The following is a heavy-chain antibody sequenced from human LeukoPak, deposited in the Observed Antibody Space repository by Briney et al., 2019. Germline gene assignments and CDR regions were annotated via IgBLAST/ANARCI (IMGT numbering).Heavy chain of an antibody. CDR3: AKDSSGDYFDY. CDR2: IKQDGSEK. D-gene: IGHD3-22*01. V-gene: IGHV3-7*04. CDR1: GFTFSSYW. J-gene: IGHJ4*02. Sequence: GGSLRLSCAASGFTFSSYWMSWVRQAPGKGLEWVANIKQDGSEKYYVDSVKGRFTISRDNAKNSLYLQMNSLRAEDTAVYYCAKDSSGDYFDYWGQGTLVTVSS.